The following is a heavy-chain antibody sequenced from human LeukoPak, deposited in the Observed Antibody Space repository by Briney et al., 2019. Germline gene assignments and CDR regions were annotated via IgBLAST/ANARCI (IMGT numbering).Heavy chain of an antibody. D-gene: IGHD2-8*02. J-gene: IGHJ4*02. CDR2: INNDGSST. CDR1: GFTLSYYW. V-gene: IGHV3-74*01. Sequence: PGGSLRLSCAASGFTLSYYWMHWVRQAPGKGLVWVSRINNDGSSTTYADSVKGRFTISKDNAKNTLYLQMNSLRAEDTAVYYCARAPYSTGRGYYFDYWGQGTLVTVSS. CDR3: ARAPYSTGRGYYFDY.